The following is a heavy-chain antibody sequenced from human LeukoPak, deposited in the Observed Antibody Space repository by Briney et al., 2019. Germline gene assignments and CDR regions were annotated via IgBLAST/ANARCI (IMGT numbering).Heavy chain of an antibody. J-gene: IGHJ3*02. CDR2: ISSSGSTI. CDR1: GFTFSSYE. CDR3: ASGVTMIVGVCDI. D-gene: IGHD3-22*01. V-gene: IGHV3-48*03. Sequence: SGGSLRLSCAASGFTFSSYEMNWVRQAPGKGLEWVSYISSSGSTIYYADSVKGRFTISRDNAKNSLYLQMNSLRAEDTAVYYCASGVTMIVGVCDIWGQGTMVTVSS.